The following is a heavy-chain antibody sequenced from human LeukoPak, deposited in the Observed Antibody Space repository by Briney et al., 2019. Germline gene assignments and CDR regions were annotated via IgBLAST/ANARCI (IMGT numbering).Heavy chain of an antibody. V-gene: IGHV4-34*01. CDR3: ARGSIWHYGDYRHGELDY. Sequence: SEPLSHTCAVYGGPFRGYYWSWIRQPPAKGVEWVGEINHSGSNNYNPSLKSRVTISVDTSKNQFSLKLSSVTAADTAVYYCARGSIWHYGDYRHGELDYWGQGTLVSVSS. CDR1: GGPFRGYY. CDR2: INHSGSN. D-gene: IGHD4-17*01. J-gene: IGHJ4*02.